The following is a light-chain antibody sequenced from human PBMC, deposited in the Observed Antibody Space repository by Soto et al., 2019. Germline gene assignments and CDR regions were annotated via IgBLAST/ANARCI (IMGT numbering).Light chain of an antibody. CDR3: AAWDDTLNAAV. J-gene: IGLJ2*01. Sequence: QSVLTQPYSASGTPGQRVTISCSGSSSNIGSHTLNWYQQLPGSAPSLLIYSDNQRPSGVPDRFSGSTSGTSASVAISGLQSEDEAEYYCAAWDDTLNAAVFGEGTKLTVL. CDR2: SDN. V-gene: IGLV1-44*01. CDR1: SSNIGSHT.